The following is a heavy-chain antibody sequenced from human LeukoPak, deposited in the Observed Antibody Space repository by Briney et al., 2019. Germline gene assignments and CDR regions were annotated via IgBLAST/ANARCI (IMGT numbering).Heavy chain of an antibody. CDR3: ASRPWQPRQPVYYFNY. D-gene: IGHD1-1*01. V-gene: IGHV3-23*01. Sequence: GGSLRLSCAASGFTFSSYAMSWVRQAPGKGLEWVSTFSNSATGTYYADSVKGRFTIYRDTSKNTLYLQMNSLRAEDTAVYYGASRPWQPRQPVYYFNYWGQGTLVTVSS. CDR2: FSNSATGT. CDR1: GFTFSSYA. J-gene: IGHJ4*02.